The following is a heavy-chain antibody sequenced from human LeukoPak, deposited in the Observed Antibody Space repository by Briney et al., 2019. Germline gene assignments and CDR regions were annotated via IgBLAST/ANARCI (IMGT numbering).Heavy chain of an antibody. Sequence: PGGTLRLSCAASACSFSSYWMSWVRQAPGKGLEWVANRNQDGSEKYYVDSVKSRFTISRDNAKNSLYLQMNSLRAEDTAVYYCARPVPAAISPDAFDIGGQGTMFTVSS. CDR2: RNQDGSEK. J-gene: IGHJ3*02. CDR1: ACSFSSYW. V-gene: IGHV3-7*01. CDR3: ARPVPAAISPDAFDI. D-gene: IGHD2-2*02.